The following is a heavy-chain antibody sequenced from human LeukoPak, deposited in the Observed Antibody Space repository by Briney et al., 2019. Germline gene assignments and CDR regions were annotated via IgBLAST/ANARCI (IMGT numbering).Heavy chain of an antibody. V-gene: IGHV3-23*01. D-gene: IGHD1-1*01. CDR1: RFTFSTYP. CDR2: TSGSGGTT. CDR3: AKERTQTTSFDY. Sequence: PGGSLRLSCAASRFTFSTYPMSWVRQAPAKGLEWVSATSGSGGTTYYADSVKGRFTISRDNSKNTLYLQMSSLRAEDTAVYYCAKERTQTTSFDYWGQGTLVTVSS. J-gene: IGHJ4*02.